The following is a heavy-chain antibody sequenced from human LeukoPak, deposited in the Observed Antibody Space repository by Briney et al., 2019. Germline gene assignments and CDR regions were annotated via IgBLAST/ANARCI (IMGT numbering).Heavy chain of an antibody. D-gene: IGHD2-2*01. CDR1: GFTFSSYA. CDR2: ITGSGGST. CDR3: ARVGGAICSSTSCTVDY. J-gene: IGHJ4*02. V-gene: IGHV3-64*02. Sequence: GGSLRLSCAASGFTFSSYAMHWVRQAPGRGLEYVSAITGSGGSTYYADSVKGRFTISRDNSKNTLYLQMGSLRAEDMAVYYCARVGGAICSSTSCTVDYWGQGTLVTVSS.